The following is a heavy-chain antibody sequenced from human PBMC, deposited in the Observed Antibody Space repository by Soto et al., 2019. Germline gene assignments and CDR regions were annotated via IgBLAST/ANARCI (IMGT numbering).Heavy chain of an antibody. V-gene: IGHV4-34*01. D-gene: IGHD6-13*01. CDR2: INHSGST. CDR3: ARGSWYYYYGRED. CDR1: GGSFSGYY. Sequence: SLTCPVYGGSFSGYYWSWIRQPPGKGLEWIGEINHSGSTNYNPSLKSRVTISVDTSKNQFSLKLSSVTAADTAVYYCARGSWYYYYGREDLGERTTVHVS. J-gene: IGHJ6*02.